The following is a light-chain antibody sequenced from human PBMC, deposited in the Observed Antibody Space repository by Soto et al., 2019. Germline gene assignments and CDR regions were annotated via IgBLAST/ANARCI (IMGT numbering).Light chain of an antibody. Sequence: IQITHSPSSLSASVGDRVTITSRASQMIISYLNWYPQXPGKAPKLLIYAAASLQSGVPPRFSGSGSGTDFTLTISSLQPDDFATYYWQQSDSTVTFGPRTQVDFK. CDR1: QMIISY. J-gene: IGKJ1*01. CDR2: AAA. V-gene: IGKV1-39*01. CDR3: QQSDSTVT.